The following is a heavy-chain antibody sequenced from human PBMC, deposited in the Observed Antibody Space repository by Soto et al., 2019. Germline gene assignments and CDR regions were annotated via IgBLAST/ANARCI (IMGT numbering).Heavy chain of an antibody. D-gene: IGHD3-10*01. Sequence: SETLCLTCTVSGGSIVSDYWSWLRQRPGKGLEWIGYIFYSGSTNYNPSLKSRVTISVDTSKNQFPRKLRSVAAAGTAVTYCARQHYHASGSYGSLTYCGQGSLVSVCS. CDR3: ARQHYHASGSYGSLTY. J-gene: IGHJ4*02. CDR2: IFYSGST. CDR1: GGSIVSDY. V-gene: IGHV4-59*08.